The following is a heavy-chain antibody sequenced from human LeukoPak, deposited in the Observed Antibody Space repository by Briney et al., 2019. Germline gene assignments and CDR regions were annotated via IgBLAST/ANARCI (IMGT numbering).Heavy chain of an antibody. V-gene: IGHV3-43*02. CDR2: ISGDGGST. CDR1: GFTFDDYA. D-gene: IGHD3-22*01. CDR3: AKGFKAIVVANWFDP. Sequence: PGGSLRLSCAASGFTFDDYAMHWVRQAPGKGLEWVSLISGDGGSTYYADSVKGRFTISRDNSKSSLYLQMNSLRTEDTALYYCAKGFKAIVVANWFDPWGQGTLVTVSS. J-gene: IGHJ5*02.